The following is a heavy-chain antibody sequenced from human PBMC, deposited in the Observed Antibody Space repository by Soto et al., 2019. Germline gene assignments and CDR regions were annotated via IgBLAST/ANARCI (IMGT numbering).Heavy chain of an antibody. Sequence: QITLKESGPTLVKPTQTLTLTCTFSGFSLSTNGVGVGWIRQPPGKALEWLALIYWDDSKEYSPSLRSRLTIPKDTSKDQVVLTMTNMDTVDTATYSWAHKGGGDRILDFWGQGTLVTVSS. CDR3: AHKGGGDRILDF. D-gene: IGHD3-16*01. J-gene: IGHJ4*02. CDR2: IYWDDSK. V-gene: IGHV2-5*02. CDR1: GFSLSTNGVG.